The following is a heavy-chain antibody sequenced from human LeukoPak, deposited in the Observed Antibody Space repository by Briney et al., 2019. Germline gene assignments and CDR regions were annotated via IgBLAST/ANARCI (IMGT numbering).Heavy chain of an antibody. Sequence: PGGSLRLSCAASGFTFSSYAMSWVRQAPGKGLEWVSATSGSGGSTYYADSVKGRFTISRDNSKNTLYLQMNSLRAEDTAVYYCAKDVKGLLSNWFDPWGQGTLVTVSS. CDR2: TSGSGGST. CDR1: GFTFSSYA. D-gene: IGHD2-15*01. J-gene: IGHJ5*02. CDR3: AKDVKGLLSNWFDP. V-gene: IGHV3-23*01.